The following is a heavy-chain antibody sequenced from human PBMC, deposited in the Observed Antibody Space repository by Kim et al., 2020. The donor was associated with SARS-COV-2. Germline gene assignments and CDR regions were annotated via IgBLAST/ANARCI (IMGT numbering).Heavy chain of an antibody. V-gene: IGHV1-69*01. J-gene: IGHJ4*02. D-gene: IGHD3-16*01. Sequence: YAQKFQGRVTITADESTSTAYMELSSLRSEDTAVYYCARESDVGGVGFDYWGQGTLVTVSS. CDR3: ARESDVGGVGFDY.